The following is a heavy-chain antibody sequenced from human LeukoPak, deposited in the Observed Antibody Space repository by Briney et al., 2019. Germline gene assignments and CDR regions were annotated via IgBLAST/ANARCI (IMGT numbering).Heavy chain of an antibody. J-gene: IGHJ5*02. CDR2: MKSKIEGGTT. V-gene: IGHV3-15*01. Sequence: PGGSLRLSCAASGFTFSHAWMSWVRQNPGKGLEWVGRMKSKIEGGTTDYAAPVKDRFTISRDDSKNTLYLQMNSLKTEDTAMYYCATIIRHSSDSSDSQAWFDPWGQGTLVTVSS. D-gene: IGHD3-22*01. CDR3: ATIIRHSSDSSDSQAWFDP. CDR1: GFTFSHAW.